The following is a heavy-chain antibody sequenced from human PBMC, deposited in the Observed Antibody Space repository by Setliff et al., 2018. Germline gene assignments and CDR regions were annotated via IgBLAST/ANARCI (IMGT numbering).Heavy chain of an antibody. V-gene: IGHV4-39*01. Sequence: PSETLSLTCTVSGGSISRSSYNWGWIRQPPGKGLEWIGSLYXXGSTYSHPSLKSRVTISVDTSENPFSLKLSSVTAADTAVYYCARAAGYSSSWYHYYYGMDVWGQGSTVTVSS. J-gene: IGHJ6*02. CDR1: GGSISRSSYN. CDR3: ARAAGYSSSWYHYYYGMDV. CDR2: LYXXGST. D-gene: IGHD6-13*01.